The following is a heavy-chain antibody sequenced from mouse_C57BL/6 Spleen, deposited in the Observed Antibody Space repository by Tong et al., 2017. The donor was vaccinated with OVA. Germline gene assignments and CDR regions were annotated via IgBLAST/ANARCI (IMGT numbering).Heavy chain of an antibody. CDR2: ISSGGSYT. Sequence: EVQLVESGGDLVKPGGSLKLSCAASGFTFSSYGMSWVRQTPDKRLEWVATISSGGSYTYYPDSVKGRFTISRDNAKNTLYLQMSSLKSEDTAMYYCARIYYGSSNYFDYWGQGTTLTVSS. CDR1: GFTFSSYG. D-gene: IGHD1-1*01. CDR3: ARIYYGSSNYFDY. J-gene: IGHJ2*01. V-gene: IGHV5-6*01.